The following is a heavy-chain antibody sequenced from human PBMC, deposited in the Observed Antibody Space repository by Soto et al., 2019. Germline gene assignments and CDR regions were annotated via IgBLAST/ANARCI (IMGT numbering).Heavy chain of an antibody. V-gene: IGHV1-46*01. D-gene: IGHD3-10*01. Sequence: GASVKVSCKASGDTITSYYMHWVRQAPGQGLEWMGIINPSGGSTSYAQKFQGRVTMTRDTSTSTVYMELSSLRSEDTAVYYCARGKNEPHVELLWFGDYYGMDVWGQGTTVTVSS. CDR3: ARGKNEPHVELLWFGDYYGMDV. CDR2: INPSGGST. CDR1: GDTITSYY. J-gene: IGHJ6*02.